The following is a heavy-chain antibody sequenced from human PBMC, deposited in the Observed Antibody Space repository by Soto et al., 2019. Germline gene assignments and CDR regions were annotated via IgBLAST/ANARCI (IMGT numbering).Heavy chain of an antibody. D-gene: IGHD3-10*01. CDR1: GGSISSYY. Sequence: PSETLSLTCTVSGGSISSYYWSWIRQPPGKGLEWIGYIYYSGSTNYNPSLKSRVTISVDTPKNQFSLTLSSVTAARTAVYYCARAGLGLLWFGESTHRGMDVWGQGTTVTVSS. CDR2: IYYSGST. J-gene: IGHJ6*02. V-gene: IGHV4-59*01. CDR3: ARAGLGLLWFGESTHRGMDV.